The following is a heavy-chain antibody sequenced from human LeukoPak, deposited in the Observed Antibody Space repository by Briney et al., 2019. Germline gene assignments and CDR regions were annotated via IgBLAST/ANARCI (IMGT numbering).Heavy chain of an antibody. D-gene: IGHD4-23*01. CDR1: GYIFTSYG. J-gene: IGHJ4*02. CDR2: ISTYNANT. V-gene: IGHV1-18*01. Sequence: ASVKVSCKASGYIFTSYGISWVRQAPGQGLEWMGWISTYNANTNYAQKLQGRVTMTTDTSTGTVYMELRSLRSDDTAVYYCARAYGGDSDLDYWGQGTLVTVSS. CDR3: ARAYGGDSDLDY.